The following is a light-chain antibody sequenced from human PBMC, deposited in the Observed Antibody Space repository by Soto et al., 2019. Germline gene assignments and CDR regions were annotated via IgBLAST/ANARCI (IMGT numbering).Light chain of an antibody. Sequence: EIVFTQSPGTLSLSPGERATLSCRASQNVDTKYVAWYQFKTGQDPRISSVGDYGRATCIQDRFSGMGEWQACTRPRSRLEPEAGAVEEGQQYGSLSWTVGQGTK. J-gene: IGKJ1*01. CDR2: GDY. V-gene: IGKV3-20*01. CDR1: QNVDTKY. CDR3: QQYGSLSWT.